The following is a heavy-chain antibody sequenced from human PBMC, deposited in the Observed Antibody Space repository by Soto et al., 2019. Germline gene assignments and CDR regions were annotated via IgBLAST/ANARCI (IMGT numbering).Heavy chain of an antibody. D-gene: IGHD6-6*01. CDR3: ARQGRPRLRDYYYYYGMAV. CDR2: IYYSGST. CDR1: GGSVSSGSYY. V-gene: IGHV4-39*01. Sequence: SETLSLTCTVSGGSVSSGSYYRGRIRQPPGKGLEWIGSIYYSGSTYYNPSLKSRVTISVDTSKNQFSLKLSSVTAAVTAVYYCARQGRPRLRDYYYYYGMAVWGQGTTVT. J-gene: IGHJ6*02.